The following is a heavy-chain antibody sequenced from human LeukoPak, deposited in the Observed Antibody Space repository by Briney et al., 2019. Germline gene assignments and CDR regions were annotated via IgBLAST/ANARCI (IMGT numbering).Heavy chain of an antibody. Sequence: PGGSLRLSCAASGFTFSSYWMHWIRQPPGKGLEWIGYIYYSGSTNYNPSLKSRVTISVDTSKNQFSLKLSSVTAADTAVYYCARGDWSGMDVWGQGTTVTVSS. J-gene: IGHJ6*02. CDR2: IYYSGST. D-gene: IGHD3-9*01. V-gene: IGHV4-59*01. CDR3: ARGDWSGMDV. CDR1: GFTFSSYW.